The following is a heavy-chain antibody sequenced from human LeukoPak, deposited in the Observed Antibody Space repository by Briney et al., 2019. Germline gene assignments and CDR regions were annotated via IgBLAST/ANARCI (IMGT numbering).Heavy chain of an antibody. V-gene: IGHV3-53*01. CDR3: ARVFPEVTHFDY. J-gene: IGHJ4*02. D-gene: IGHD5-18*01. CDR2: IYSGGST. Sequence: GGSLGLSCAASGFTVSSNYMSWVRQAPGKGLEWVSVIYSGGSTYYADSVKGRFTISRDNSKNTLYLQMNSLRAEDTAVYYCARVFPEVTHFDYWGQGTLVTVSS. CDR1: GFTVSSNY.